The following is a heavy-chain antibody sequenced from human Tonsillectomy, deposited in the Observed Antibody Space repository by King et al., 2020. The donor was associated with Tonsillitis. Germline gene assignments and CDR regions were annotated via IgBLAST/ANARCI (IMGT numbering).Heavy chain of an antibody. Sequence: DVQLVESGGGLVQPGGSLRLSCAASGFTFTTYWMSWVRQAPGKGLEWVGNIKQDGSEKQYLDSVRGRFTISRDNAKNSLYLQMNSLRAADTAVYYCATQIRSRPDYWGQGTLVTVSS. J-gene: IGHJ4*02. CDR3: ATQIRSRPDY. V-gene: IGHV3-7*01. D-gene: IGHD1-26*01. CDR2: IKQDGSEK. CDR1: GFTFTTYW.